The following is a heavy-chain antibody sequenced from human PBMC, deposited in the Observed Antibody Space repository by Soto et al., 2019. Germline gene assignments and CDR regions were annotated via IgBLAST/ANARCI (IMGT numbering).Heavy chain of an antibody. CDR1: GGSISTSGDF. CDR3: ARQPESTSYFDY. J-gene: IGHJ4*02. V-gene: IGHV4-39*01. CDR2: VYQSGTT. D-gene: IGHD2-2*01. Sequence: PSETLCLSCSVSGGSISTSGDFWGWIRKAPGKGLEWIGNVYQSGTTRLNPSLKSRVSIFVDRSKNQFSLELNSATAADRAVYYCARQPESTSYFDYWGQGTLVTVSS.